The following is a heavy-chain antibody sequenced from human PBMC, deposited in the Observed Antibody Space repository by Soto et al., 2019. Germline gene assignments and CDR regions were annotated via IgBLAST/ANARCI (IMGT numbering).Heavy chain of an antibody. V-gene: IGHV3-7*01. J-gene: IGHJ4*02. D-gene: IGHD1-20*01. CDR2: IKQDGSDK. Sequence: GGSLRLSCAASGFNFDNYWMAWVRQAPGKGLEWVANIKQDGSDKNYVDSVKGRFTISRDNAKNSLFLQMSSLRADDTAVYYCARGGYNWNYIDYWGQGALVTVSS. CDR1: GFNFDNYW. CDR3: ARGGYNWNYIDY.